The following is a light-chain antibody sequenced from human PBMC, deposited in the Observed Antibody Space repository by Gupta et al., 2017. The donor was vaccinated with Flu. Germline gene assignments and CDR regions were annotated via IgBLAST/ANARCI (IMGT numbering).Light chain of an antibody. CDR2: GAF. CDR1: QNISSRY. Sequence: ESVLTQSPGTLSLSPGERGTLSCWASQNISSRYLAWYQQKFGQAPRLLMYGAFNRATGIPDRFSGSASGTDFTLTISRLEPEDYAVYYCHQHGSSPWTFGQGTKVEIK. CDR3: HQHGSSPWT. V-gene: IGKV3-20*01. J-gene: IGKJ1*01.